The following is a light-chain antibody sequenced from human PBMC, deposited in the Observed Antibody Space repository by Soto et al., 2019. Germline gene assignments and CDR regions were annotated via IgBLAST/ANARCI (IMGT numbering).Light chain of an antibody. CDR1: SSDIGSYNH. J-gene: IGLJ2*01. CDR2: EVS. CDR3: GSFAGSTVV. Sequence: QSALTQPPSASGSPGQSVTISCTGTSSDIGSYNHVSWYQQHPGKAPKLMIYEVSKRPSGVPDRFSGSKSGNTASLTVSGLQAEDEADYYCGSFAGSTVVFGGGTKVTVL. V-gene: IGLV2-8*01.